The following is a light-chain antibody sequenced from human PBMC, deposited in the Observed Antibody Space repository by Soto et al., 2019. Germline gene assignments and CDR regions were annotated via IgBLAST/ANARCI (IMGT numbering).Light chain of an antibody. CDR3: QQSYTAVT. J-gene: IGKJ4*01. V-gene: IGKV1-39*01. Sequence: DIQMTHSPSSLSASVGDRVTITCRASQSISIYLNWYQQKPGKAPRLLIYTASRLQSGVPSRFSGSGSGTDFTLTISSLQPEDFATYYCQQSYTAVTFGGGTKVDI. CDR2: TAS. CDR1: QSISIY.